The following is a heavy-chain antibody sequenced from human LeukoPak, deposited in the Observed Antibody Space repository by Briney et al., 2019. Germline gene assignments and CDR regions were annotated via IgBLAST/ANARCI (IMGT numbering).Heavy chain of an antibody. Sequence: GGSLRLSCAASGFTFDDYGMSWVRQAPGKELEWVSGINWNGGSTGYADSVKGRFTISRDNAKNSLYLQMNSLRAEDTALYYCARAHTYSSSWYLDYWGQGTLVTVSS. CDR3: ARAHTYSSSWYLDY. D-gene: IGHD6-13*01. CDR2: INWNGGST. CDR1: GFTFDDYG. J-gene: IGHJ4*02. V-gene: IGHV3-20*04.